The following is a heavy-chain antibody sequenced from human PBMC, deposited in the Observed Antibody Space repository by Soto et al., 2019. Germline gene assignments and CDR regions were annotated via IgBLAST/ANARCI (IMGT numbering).Heavy chain of an antibody. Sequence: EVQLVESGGGLVQPGGSLRISCAASGLTVSTYYMSWVRQAPGKGLEWVSIIYYGGTTYYADSVKGRFTISRDDSKNTLYLQMHSLRAEDTAVYYCARDYDTSRGDWAYYGIDVWGQGTTVTVSS. J-gene: IGHJ6*02. V-gene: IGHV3-66*01. D-gene: IGHD3-9*01. CDR3: ARDYDTSRGDWAYYGIDV. CDR1: GLTVSTYY. CDR2: IYYGGTT.